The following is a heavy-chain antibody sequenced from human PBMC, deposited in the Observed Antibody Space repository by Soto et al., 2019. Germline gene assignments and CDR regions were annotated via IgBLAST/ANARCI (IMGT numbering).Heavy chain of an antibody. CDR1: GYTFTGYY. CDR3: VRQRGVMTAFAYFDY. CDR2: INPNSGGT. D-gene: IGHD2-21*02. Sequence: ASVKVSCKASGYTFTGYYMHWVRQAPGQGLEWMGWINPNSGGTNYAQKLQGRVTMTRDPSISTAYMELSRLRSDDTAVYYCVRQRGVMTAFAYFDYWGQGTLVTVSS. J-gene: IGHJ4*02. V-gene: IGHV1-2*02.